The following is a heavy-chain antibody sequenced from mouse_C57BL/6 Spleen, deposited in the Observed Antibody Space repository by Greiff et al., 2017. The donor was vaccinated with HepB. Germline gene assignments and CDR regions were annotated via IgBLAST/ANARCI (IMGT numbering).Heavy chain of an antibody. CDR1: GYTFTDYY. D-gene: IGHD1-1*01. Sequence: VQLQQSGPELVKPGASVKISCKASGYTFTDYYMNWVKQSHGKSLEWIGDINPNNGGTSYNQKFKGKATLTVDKSSSTAYMELRSLTSEDSAVYYCARGIYYYGSSPTFAYWGQGTLVTVSA. J-gene: IGHJ3*01. CDR2: INPNNGGT. V-gene: IGHV1-26*01. CDR3: ARGIYYYGSSPTFAY.